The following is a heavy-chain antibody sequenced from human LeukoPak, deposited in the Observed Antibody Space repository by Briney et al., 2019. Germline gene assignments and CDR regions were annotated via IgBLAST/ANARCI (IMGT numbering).Heavy chain of an antibody. CDR2: MNPNSGNT. CDR3: ARALDYYDSSGYSCFDY. D-gene: IGHD3-22*01. V-gene: IGHV1-8*01. J-gene: IGHJ4*02. Sequence: ASVKVSCKASGYTFTSYDINWVRQATGQGLEWMGWMNPNSGNTGYAQKFQGRVTMTRNTSISKAYMELSSLRSEDTAVYYCARALDYYDSSGYSCFDYWGQGTLVTVSS. CDR1: GYTFTSYD.